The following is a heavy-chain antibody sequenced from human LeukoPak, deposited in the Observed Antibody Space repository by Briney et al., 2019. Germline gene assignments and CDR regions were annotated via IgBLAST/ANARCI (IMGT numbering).Heavy chain of an antibody. J-gene: IGHJ4*02. CDR2: ISYDGSNK. CDR1: GFTFSSYG. V-gene: IGHV3-30*03. D-gene: IGHD3-16*01. CDR3: ARRGSLGEDYSDY. Sequence: GSLRLSCAASGFTFSSYGMHWVRQAPGKGLEWVVVISYDGSNKYYADSVKGRFTISRDNAKDSLYLQMNSLRDEDTAVYYCARRGSLGEDYSDYWGQGTLVTVSS.